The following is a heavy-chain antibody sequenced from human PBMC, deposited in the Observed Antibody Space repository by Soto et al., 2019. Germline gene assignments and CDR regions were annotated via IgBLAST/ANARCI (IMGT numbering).Heavy chain of an antibody. CDR2: IYYSGST. V-gene: IGHV4-59*01. D-gene: IGHD1-26*01. CDR1: GGSIGSYY. CDR3: ARVHGRGNYYYYYMDV. Sequence: PSETLSLTCTVSGGSIGSYYWSWIRQPPGKGLEWIGYIYYSGSTNYNPSLKSRVTISVDTSKNQFSLKLSSVTAADTAVYYCARVHGRGNYYYYYMDVWGKGTTVTVSS. J-gene: IGHJ6*03.